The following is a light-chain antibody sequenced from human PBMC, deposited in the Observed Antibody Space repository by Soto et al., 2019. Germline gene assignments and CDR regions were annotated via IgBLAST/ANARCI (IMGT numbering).Light chain of an antibody. J-gene: IGKJ1*01. V-gene: IGKV3-20*01. CDR2: GTS. CDR1: QTISSNY. CDR3: QQYVSWT. Sequence: EIVLTQSPGTLSVSPGERATLSCRASQTISSNYLAWYQQKPGQAPSLLIYGTSSRATGMPDRFSGSGSGTDFTLTISRLEPKDSAIYYCQQYVSWTFGQGTKVEIK.